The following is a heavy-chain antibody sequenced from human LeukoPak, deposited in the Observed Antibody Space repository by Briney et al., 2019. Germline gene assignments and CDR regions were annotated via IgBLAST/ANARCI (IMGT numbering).Heavy chain of an antibody. CDR1: GGSISSYY. J-gene: IGHJ4*02. D-gene: IGHD3-22*01. V-gene: IGHV4-59*08. CDR2: IYYSGST. Sequence: SETLSLTCTVSGGSISSYYWSWIRQPPGKGLEWVGYIYYSGSTNYNPSLKSRVTISVDTSKNQFSLKLSSVTAADTALYYCARGGSSGYFSPYFDYWGQGTLVTVSS. CDR3: ARGGSSGYFSPYFDY.